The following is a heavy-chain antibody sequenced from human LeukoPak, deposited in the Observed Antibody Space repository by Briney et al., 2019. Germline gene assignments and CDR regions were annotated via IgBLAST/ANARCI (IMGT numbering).Heavy chain of an antibody. Sequence: PGGSLRLSCAASGFTFSSYWMNWVRQAPGKGLEWVSVIYSGGSTYYADSVKGRFTISRDNSKNTLYLQMNSLRAEDTAVYYCARGGGYGPGSYYYDYWGQGTLVTVSS. CDR1: GFTFSSYW. CDR2: IYSGGST. D-gene: IGHD3-10*01. V-gene: IGHV3-53*01. CDR3: ARGGGYGPGSYYYDY. J-gene: IGHJ4*02.